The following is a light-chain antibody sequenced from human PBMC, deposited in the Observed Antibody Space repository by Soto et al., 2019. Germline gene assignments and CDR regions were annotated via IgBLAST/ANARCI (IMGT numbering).Light chain of an antibody. V-gene: IGKV3-20*01. J-gene: IGKJ3*01. CDR3: QQYGNSPLT. CDR1: QSVSSSY. Sequence: EIVLTQSPGTLSLSPGERATLSCRASQSVSSSYLAWYQQKPGQAPRLLIYGASNRATGIPDRFSGSGSGTDFTLTICRLEPEDFAVYYCQQYGNSPLTFGPGTKVDIK. CDR2: GAS.